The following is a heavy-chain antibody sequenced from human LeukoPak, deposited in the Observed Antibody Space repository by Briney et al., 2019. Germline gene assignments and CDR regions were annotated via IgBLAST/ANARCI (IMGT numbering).Heavy chain of an antibody. CDR3: AKRGVVIRVILVGFHKEAYYFDS. D-gene: IGHD3-22*01. CDR2: ISDSGGST. CDR1: GFTFSNYG. V-gene: IGHV3-23*01. J-gene: IGHJ4*02. Sequence: GGSLRLSCAASGFTFSNYGMSWVRQPPGKGLEWVAGISDSGGSTNYADSVKGRFTISRDNPKNTLYLQMNSLRAEDTAVYLCAKRGVVIRVILVGFHKEAYYFDSWGQGALVTVSS.